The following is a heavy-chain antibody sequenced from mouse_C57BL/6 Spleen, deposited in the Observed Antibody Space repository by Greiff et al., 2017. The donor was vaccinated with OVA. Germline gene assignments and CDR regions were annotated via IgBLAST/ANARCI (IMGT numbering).Heavy chain of an antibody. D-gene: IGHD2-1*01. CDR1: GFTFSDYG. CDR3: ARCNYDWYFDV. V-gene: IGHV5-17*01. CDR2: ISSGSSTI. J-gene: IGHJ1*03. Sequence: VQLKESGGGLVKPGGSLKLSCAASGFTFSDYGMHWVRQAPEKGLEWVAYISSGSSTIYYADTVKGRFTISRDNAKNTLFLQMTSLRSEDTAMYYCARCNYDWYFDVWGTGTTVTVSS.